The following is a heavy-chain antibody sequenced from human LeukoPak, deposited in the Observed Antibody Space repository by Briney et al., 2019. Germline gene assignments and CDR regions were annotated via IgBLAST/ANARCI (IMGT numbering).Heavy chain of an antibody. Sequence: GGSLRLSCAASGFTFSSYWMHWVRHAPGQGLVWVSRINSDGSTTTYADSVKGRFTISRDNAKNTLYLQMNSLRAEDTAVYYFARIAVAGYYFGYWGQGTLVTVSS. CDR1: GFTFSSYW. CDR3: ARIAVAGYYFGY. V-gene: IGHV3-74*01. CDR2: INSDGSTT. D-gene: IGHD6-19*01. J-gene: IGHJ4*02.